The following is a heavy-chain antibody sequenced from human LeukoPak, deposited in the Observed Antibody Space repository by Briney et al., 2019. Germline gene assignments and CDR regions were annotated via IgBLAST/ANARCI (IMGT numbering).Heavy chain of an antibody. V-gene: IGHV1-18*01. CDR3: ARDPPWGTGFADAFDI. CDR2: ISTYNERR. D-gene: IGHD3-16*01. J-gene: IGHJ3*02. CDR1: GYTFNTFA. Sequence: ASVKVSCKTSGYTFNTFAINWVRQAPDQGLEWMGWISTYNERRDYSEKFQGRIAFTTDTATTTVYMELTALTATDTAVYYCARDPPWGTGFADAFDIWGQGTVVVVSS.